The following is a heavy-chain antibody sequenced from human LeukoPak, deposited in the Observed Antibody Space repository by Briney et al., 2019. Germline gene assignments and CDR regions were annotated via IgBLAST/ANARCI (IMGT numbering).Heavy chain of an antibody. CDR1: GFTFSTYG. D-gene: IGHD3-22*01. V-gene: IGHV3-33*06. CDR2: IWFDASNT. J-gene: IGHJ4*03. CDR3: AKDLRSGSYFDN. Sequence: PGGSLRLSRAASGFTFSTYGMHWVRQAPGEGLEWVAVIWFDASNTYSADSVKVRFTNHRDNSKNTLYLRMNSLRAEDRAVYYCAKDLRSGSYFDNWGQGTLVTVSS.